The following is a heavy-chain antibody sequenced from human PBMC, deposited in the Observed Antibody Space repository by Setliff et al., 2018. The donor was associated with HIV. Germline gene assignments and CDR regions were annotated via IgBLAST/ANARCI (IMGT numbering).Heavy chain of an antibody. CDR1: DTPSVGML. CDR2: STPAIGNT. J-gene: IGHJ6*03. CDR3: ARVQTMAVAGTQYYYMDV. Sequence: ASVKAPARLLDTPSVGMLCIGCARPPDKGSSGWDGSTPAIGNTKYSQKFQGRVSIARDTSASTAYTELSSLRSEDTAVYYCARVQTMAVAGTQYYYMDVWGKGTTVTVSS. V-gene: IGHV1-3*01. D-gene: IGHD6-19*01.